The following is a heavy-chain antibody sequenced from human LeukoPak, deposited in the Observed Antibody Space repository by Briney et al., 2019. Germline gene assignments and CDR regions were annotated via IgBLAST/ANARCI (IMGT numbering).Heavy chain of an antibody. CDR1: GGTFSSYA. CDR3: ARGDSSGYSYNWFDP. V-gene: IGHV1-69*13. D-gene: IGHD3-22*01. Sequence: GASVKVSFKASGGTFSSYAISWVRQAPGQGLEWMGGIIPIFGTANYAQKFQGRVTITADESTSTAYMELSSLRSEDTAVYYCARGDSSGYSYNWFDPWGQGTLVTVSS. CDR2: IIPIFGTA. J-gene: IGHJ5*02.